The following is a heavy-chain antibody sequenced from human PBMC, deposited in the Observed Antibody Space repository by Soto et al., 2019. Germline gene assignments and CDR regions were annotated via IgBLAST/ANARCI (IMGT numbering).Heavy chain of an antibody. CDR3: ARGRYGVY. D-gene: IGHD3-10*01. V-gene: IGHV1-18*01. CDR2: ISAHNGNT. J-gene: IGHJ4*02. Sequence: QVHLVQSGAEVKKSGASVKVSCKGSGYDFTTYGITWVRQAPGQGLEWMAWISAHNGNTDYAQKLQGRVTVTRDTSTSTAYMELRSLRSDDTAVYYCARGRYGVYWGQGALVTVSS. CDR1: GYDFTTYG.